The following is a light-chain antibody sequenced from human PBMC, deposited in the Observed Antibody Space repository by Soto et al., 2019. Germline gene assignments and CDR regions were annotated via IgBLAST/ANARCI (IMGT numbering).Light chain of an antibody. CDR3: QQRSNWPIT. CDR2: DAS. V-gene: IGKV3-11*01. Sequence: EIVLTQSPATLSLSPGERATLSCRASQSVGSYLAWYQQKPGQAPRLLIYDASNRATGIPARFSGSGSGTDFTRTISSLEPEDFAVYYCQQRSNWPITFGQGTRLEIK. J-gene: IGKJ5*01. CDR1: QSVGSY.